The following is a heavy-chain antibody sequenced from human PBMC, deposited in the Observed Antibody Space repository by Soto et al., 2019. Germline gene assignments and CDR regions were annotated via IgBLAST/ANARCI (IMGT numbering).Heavy chain of an antibody. CDR3: TRYYYESSGYYVY. J-gene: IGHJ4*02. V-gene: IGHV3-49*04. Sequence: GGSLRLSCTGSGFTFGSYALSWVRQAPGKGLEWVGVIRSEANGGTTDYAASVKGRITISRDDSKGIAYMEINSLQTEDTAVYYCTRYYYESSGYYVYWGQGALVTVSS. D-gene: IGHD3-22*01. CDR1: GFTFGSYA. CDR2: IRSEANGGTT.